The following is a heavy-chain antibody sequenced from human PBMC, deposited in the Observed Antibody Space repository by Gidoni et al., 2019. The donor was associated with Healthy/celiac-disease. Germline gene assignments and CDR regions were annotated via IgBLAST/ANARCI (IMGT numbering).Heavy chain of an antibody. D-gene: IGHD3-22*01. CDR2: IYSGGST. V-gene: IGHV3-66*01. J-gene: IGHJ4*02. CDR1: GFPGRRNY. CDR3: ARDGGVDDSSGYYYDSLDY. Sequence: EVKLVGSGGGLVPPGGSLSLACAASGFPGRRNYMSWVRRAPGKGLEWVSVIYSGGSTYYADSVKGRFTISRDNSKNTLYLQMNSLRAEDTAVYYCARDGGVDDSSGYYYDSLDYWGQGTLVTVSS.